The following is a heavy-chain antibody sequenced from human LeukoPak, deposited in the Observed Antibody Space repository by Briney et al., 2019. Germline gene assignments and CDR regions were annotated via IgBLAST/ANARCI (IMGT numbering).Heavy chain of an antibody. D-gene: IGHD6-19*01. CDR3: ATDGLYSSGWVPGNYGMDV. CDR1: GYTLTELS. V-gene: IGHV1-24*01. J-gene: IGHJ6*02. Sequence: ASVKVSCKVSGYTLTELSMHWVRQAPGKGLEWMGGFDPEDGETIYAQKFQGRVTMTEDTSTDTANMELSSLRSEDTAVYYCATDGLYSSGWVPGNYGMDVWGQGTTVTVS. CDR2: FDPEDGET.